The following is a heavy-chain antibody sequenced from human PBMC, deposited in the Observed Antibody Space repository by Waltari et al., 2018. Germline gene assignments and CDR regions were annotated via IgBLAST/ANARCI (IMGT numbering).Heavy chain of an antibody. CDR2: IYYSGST. CDR1: GGSISSSSYD. J-gene: IGHJ4*02. V-gene: IGHV4-39*07. CDR3: ARDGAEYSGYEFDY. D-gene: IGHD5-12*01. Sequence: QLQLQESGPGLVKPSETLSLTCTVSGGSISSSSYDWGRTRQPPGKGLEWIGSIYYSGSTYYNPSLKSRVTISVDTSKNQFSLKLSSVTAADTAVYYCARDGAEYSGYEFDYWGQGTLVTVSS.